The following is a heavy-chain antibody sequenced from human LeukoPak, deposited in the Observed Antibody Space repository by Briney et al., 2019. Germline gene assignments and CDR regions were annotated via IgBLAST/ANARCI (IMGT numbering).Heavy chain of an antibody. Sequence: ASVKVPCKASGYTFTGYYMHWVRQAPGQGLEWMGWINPNSGGTNYAQKFQGRVTMTRDTSISTAYMELSRLRSDDTAVYYCARGGGFLEWLYRDYWGQGTLVTVSS. CDR3: ARGGGFLEWLYRDY. D-gene: IGHD3-3*01. CDR1: GYTFTGYY. J-gene: IGHJ4*02. CDR2: INPNSGGT. V-gene: IGHV1-2*02.